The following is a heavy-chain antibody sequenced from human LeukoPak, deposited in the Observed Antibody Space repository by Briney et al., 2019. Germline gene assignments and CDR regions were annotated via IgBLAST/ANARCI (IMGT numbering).Heavy chain of an antibody. J-gene: IGHJ4*02. CDR2: IYYSGST. V-gene: IGHV4-59*01. Sequence: SETLSLTCTVSGGSISSYYWSWIRQPPGKGLEWIGYIYYSGSTNYNPSLKSRVTISVDTSKNQFSLKLSSVTAADTAVYYCARVHGGGFGDFDYWGQGTLVTVSS. D-gene: IGHD3-10*01. CDR1: GGSISSYY. CDR3: ARVHGGGFGDFDY.